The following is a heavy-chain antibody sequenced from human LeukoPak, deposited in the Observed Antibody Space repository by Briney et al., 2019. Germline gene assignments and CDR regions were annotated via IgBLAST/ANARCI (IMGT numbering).Heavy chain of an antibody. V-gene: IGHV1-8*03. D-gene: IGHD3-3*01. Sequence: GASVKVSCKASGYTFTSYDISWVRQATGQGLEWMGWMNPNSGNTGYAQKFQGRVTITRNTSISTAYIELSSLRSEDTAVYYCARGYDFWSGYRPYYMDVWGKGTTVTVSS. CDR2: MNPNSGNT. CDR3: ARGYDFWSGYRPYYMDV. J-gene: IGHJ6*03. CDR1: GYTFTSYD.